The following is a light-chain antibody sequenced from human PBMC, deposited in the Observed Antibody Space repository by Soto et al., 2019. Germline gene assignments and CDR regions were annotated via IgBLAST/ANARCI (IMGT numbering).Light chain of an antibody. V-gene: IGKV3-15*01. CDR2: GAS. Sequence: IDMTQSPGTLSVSPWERATLSCRASQSVGGNLAWYQQKPGQTPRLLIYGASTRATGIPARFSGSGSGTDITLTISSLEPEAFAVYCCQQRSNWPITFGQGTRLEIK. CDR3: QQRSNWPIT. CDR1: QSVGGN. J-gene: IGKJ5*01.